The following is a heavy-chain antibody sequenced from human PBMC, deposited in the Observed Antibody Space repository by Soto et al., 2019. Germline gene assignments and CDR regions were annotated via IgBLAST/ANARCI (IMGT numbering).Heavy chain of an antibody. Sequence: GGSLRLSCAASGFTFSSYAMHWVRQAPGKGLEWVAVISYDGSNKYYADSVKGRFTISRDNSKNTLYLQMNSLRAEDTAVYYCARDYYVADTQSYYYGMDVWGQGTTVTVSS. J-gene: IGHJ6*02. CDR1: GFTFSSYA. CDR2: ISYDGSNK. D-gene: IGHD2-15*01. V-gene: IGHV3-30-3*01. CDR3: ARDYYVADTQSYYYGMDV.